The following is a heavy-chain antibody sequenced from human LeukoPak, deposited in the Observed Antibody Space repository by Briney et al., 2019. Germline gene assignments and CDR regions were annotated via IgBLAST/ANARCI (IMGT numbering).Heavy chain of an antibody. D-gene: IGHD5-12*01. J-gene: IGHJ4*02. V-gene: IGHV3-23*01. CDR3: AKDGFSAYVDY. CDR2: ISGSGDRT. Sequence: GGSLRLSCGASGFTFTNYGMHWVRQAPGKGLEWVSVISGSGDRTYYADSVKGRFTISRDNSKNTLFVQMNGLRAEDTAVYYCAKDGFSAYVDYWGQGTLVTVSS. CDR1: GFTFTNYG.